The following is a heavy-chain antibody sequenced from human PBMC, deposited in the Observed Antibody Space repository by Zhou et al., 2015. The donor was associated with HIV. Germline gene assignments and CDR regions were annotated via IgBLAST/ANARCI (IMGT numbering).Heavy chain of an antibody. V-gene: IGHV1-69*02. CDR3: ARTGSSSSALSPDTYYYGMDV. D-gene: IGHD6-6*01. CDR2: IIPILGIA. Sequence: QVQLVQSGAEVKKPGSSVKVSCKASGGTFSSYTISWVRQAPGQGLEWMGRIIPILGIANYAQKFQGRVTITADKSTSTAYMELSSLRSEDTAVYYCARTGSSSSALSPDTYYYGMDVWGQGTTVTVSS. J-gene: IGHJ6*02. CDR1: GGTFSSYT.